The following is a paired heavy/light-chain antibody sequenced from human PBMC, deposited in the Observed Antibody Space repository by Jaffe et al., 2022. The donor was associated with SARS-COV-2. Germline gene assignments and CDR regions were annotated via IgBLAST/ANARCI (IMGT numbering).Light chain of an antibody. V-gene: IGLV2-14*01. CDR3: SSYTSSSTPV. J-gene: IGLJ2*01. Sequence: QSALTQPASVSGSPGQSITISCTGTSSDVGGYNYVSWYQQHPGKAPKLMIYEVSNRPSGVPDRFSGSKSGNTASLTISGLQAEDEADYYCSSYTSSSTPVFGGGTKLTVL. CDR1: SSDVGGYNY. CDR2: EVS.
Heavy chain of an antibody. CDR3: ARVPPLGYSSGWYLFRYWFDP. D-gene: IGHD6-19*01. J-gene: IGHJ5*02. CDR1: GYTFTSYG. Sequence: QVQLVQSGAEVKKPGASVKVSCKASGYTFTSYGISWVRQAPGQGLEWMGWISAYNGNTNYAQKLQGRVTMTTDTSTSTAYMELRSLRSDDTAVYYCARVPPLGYSSGWYLFRYWFDPWGQGTLVTVSS. CDR2: ISAYNGNT. V-gene: IGHV1-18*01.